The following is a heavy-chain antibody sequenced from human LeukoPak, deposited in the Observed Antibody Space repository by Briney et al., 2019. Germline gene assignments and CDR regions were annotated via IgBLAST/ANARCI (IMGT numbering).Heavy chain of an antibody. CDR3: ARDQATMVRGVIGGNWFDP. V-gene: IGHV1-46*01. CDR2: INPSGGST. Sequence: GASVKVSCKASGYTFTSYYMHWGRQAPGQGLEWMGIINPSGGSTSYAQKFQGRVTMTMDTSTSTVYMELSSLRSEDTAVYYCARDQATMVRGVIGGNWFDPWGQGTLVTVSS. D-gene: IGHD3-10*01. J-gene: IGHJ5*02. CDR1: GYTFTSYY.